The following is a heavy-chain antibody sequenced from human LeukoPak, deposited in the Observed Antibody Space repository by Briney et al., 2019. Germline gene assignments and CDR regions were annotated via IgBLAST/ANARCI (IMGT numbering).Heavy chain of an antibody. Sequence: GGSLKLSCAASGFTFSSYAMSWVRQAPGKGLEWVSAISGSGGSTYYADSVKGRFTISRDNSKNTLYLQMNSLRAEDTAVYYCAKDTAIFYYYGMDVWGQGTTVTVSS. J-gene: IGHJ6*02. V-gene: IGHV3-23*01. D-gene: IGHD5-18*01. CDR2: ISGSGGST. CDR3: AKDTAIFYYYGMDV. CDR1: GFTFSSYA.